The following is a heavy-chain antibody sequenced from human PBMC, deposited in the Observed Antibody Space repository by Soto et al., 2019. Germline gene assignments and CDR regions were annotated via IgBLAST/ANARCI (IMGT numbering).Heavy chain of an antibody. J-gene: IGHJ6*02. CDR2: ISYDGSNK. V-gene: IGHV3-30-3*01. Sequence: SLRLSCAASGFTFSSYAMHWVRQAPGKGLEWVAVISYDGSNKYYADSVKGRFTISRDNSKNTLYLQMNSLRAEDTAVYYCARDRWNYDILTGSDYYYGMDVWGQGTTVTVSS. D-gene: IGHD3-9*01. CDR1: GFTFSSYA. CDR3: ARDRWNYDILTGSDYYYGMDV.